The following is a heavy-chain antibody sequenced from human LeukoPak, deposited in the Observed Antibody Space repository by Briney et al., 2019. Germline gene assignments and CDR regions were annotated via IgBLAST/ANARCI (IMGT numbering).Heavy chain of an antibody. CDR3: ARARQRIAVAGILVY. D-gene: IGHD6-19*01. V-gene: IGHV3-30*04. CDR2: ISYDGSNK. CDR1: GFTFSSYA. Sequence: PGRSLRLSCAASGFTFSSYAMHWVRQAPGKGLEWVAVISYDGSNKYYADSVKGRSTISRDNSKNTLYLQMNSLRAEDTAVYYCARARQRIAVAGILVYWGQGTLVTVSS. J-gene: IGHJ4*02.